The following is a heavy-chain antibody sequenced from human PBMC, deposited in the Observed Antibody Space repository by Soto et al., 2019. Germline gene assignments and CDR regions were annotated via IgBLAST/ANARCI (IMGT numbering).Heavy chain of an antibody. CDR3: ARDGLTGTFDY. CDR1: GGSISSGGYY. Sequence: QVQLQESGPGLVKPSQTLSLTCTVSGGSISSGGYYWSWIRQHPGKGLEWIGYIYYSGSTYYNPCRMIRVTMSVDTSKNQCSLKLSSVTAADTAVYYCARDGLTGTFDYWGQGTLVTVSS. V-gene: IGHV4-31*03. D-gene: IGHD7-27*01. CDR2: IYYSGST. J-gene: IGHJ4*02.